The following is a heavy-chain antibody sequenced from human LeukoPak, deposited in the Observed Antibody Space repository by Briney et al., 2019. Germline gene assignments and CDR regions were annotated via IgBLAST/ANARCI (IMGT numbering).Heavy chain of an antibody. CDR2: INLNSGGT. CDR3: ARVISYYYDSSGYWEGYFDY. J-gene: IGHJ4*02. V-gene: IGHV1-2*02. CDR1: GYTFTGYY. Sequence: ASVKVSCKASGYTFTGYYMHWVRQAPGQGLEWMGWINLNSGGTNYAQKFQGRVTMTRDTSISTAYIELSRLRSDDTAVYYCARVISYYYDSSGYWEGYFDYWGQGTLVTVSS. D-gene: IGHD3-22*01.